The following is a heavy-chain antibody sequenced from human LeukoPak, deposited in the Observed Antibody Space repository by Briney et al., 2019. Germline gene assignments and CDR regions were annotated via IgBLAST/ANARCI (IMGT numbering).Heavy chain of an antibody. CDR3: AKGSTLRDAFDI. CDR2: ISGSGGST. J-gene: IGHJ3*02. V-gene: IGHV3-23*01. CDR1: GFTFSSYS. Sequence: GGSLRLSCAASGFTFSSYSMNWVRQAPGKGLEWVSAISGSGGSTYYADSVKGRFTISRDNSKNTLYLQMNSLRAEDTAVYYCAKGSTLRDAFDIWGQGTMVTVSS.